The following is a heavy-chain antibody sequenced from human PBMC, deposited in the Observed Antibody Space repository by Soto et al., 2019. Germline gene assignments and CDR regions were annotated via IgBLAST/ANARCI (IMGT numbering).Heavy chain of an antibody. CDR1: GFAFNRFG. CDR3: VRDDGVAAAGPYYYYAMDV. CDR2: IWYDESNK. D-gene: IGHD6-13*01. V-gene: IGHV3-33*01. J-gene: IGHJ6*02. Sequence: QVQLVESGGGVVRPGRSLRLSCAASGFAFNRFGVHWVRQAPGKGLEWVAVIWYDESNKFYADSAKGRFSISRDNSKNTLYLQMNSLRAEDTAVYYCVRDDGVAAAGPYYYYAMDVWGQGTTVIVSS.